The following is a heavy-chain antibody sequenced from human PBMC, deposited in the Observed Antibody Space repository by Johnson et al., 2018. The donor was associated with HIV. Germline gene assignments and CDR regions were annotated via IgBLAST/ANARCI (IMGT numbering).Heavy chain of an antibody. CDR1: GFTFSSYA. Sequence: QVQLVESGGGVVQPGRSLRLSCAASGFTFSSYAMHWVRQAPGKGLEWVAVIWYDGSNKYYADSVKGRFTISRDNSKNTLYLQMNSLRAEDTAVYYCARDKTFYCGGDCYSAFDIWGQGTMVTVSS. CDR3: ARDKTFYCGGDCYSAFDI. V-gene: IGHV3-30*04. J-gene: IGHJ3*02. CDR2: IWYDGSNK. D-gene: IGHD2-21*01.